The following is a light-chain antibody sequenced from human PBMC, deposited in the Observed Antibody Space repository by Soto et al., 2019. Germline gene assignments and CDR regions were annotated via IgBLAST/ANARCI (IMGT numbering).Light chain of an antibody. CDR3: NSYAGSNNVL. Sequence: QSVLTQPPSASGSPGQSVTISCTGISDDVRGYDYVSWYQQHPGKAPKLMIYEVTKRPSGVPDRFSGSKSGNTASLTVSGLKAEDEADYYCNSYAGSNNVLFGGGTKLTVL. CDR1: SDDVRGYDY. J-gene: IGLJ2*01. V-gene: IGLV2-8*01. CDR2: EVT.